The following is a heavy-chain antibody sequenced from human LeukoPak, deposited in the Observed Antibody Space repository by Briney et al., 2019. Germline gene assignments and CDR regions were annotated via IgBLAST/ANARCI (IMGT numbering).Heavy chain of an antibody. CDR2: IIPIFGTA. J-gene: IGHJ6*02. D-gene: IGHD5-18*01. V-gene: IGHV1-69*13. CDR1: GGTFSSYA. Sequence: ASVTVSCTASGGTFSSYAISWVRQAPGQGLEWMGGIIPIFGTANYVQKFQGRVTITADESTSTAYMELSSLRSEDTAVYYCARSPSYGSLYYYYGMDVWGQGTTVTVSS. CDR3: ARSPSYGSLYYYYGMDV.